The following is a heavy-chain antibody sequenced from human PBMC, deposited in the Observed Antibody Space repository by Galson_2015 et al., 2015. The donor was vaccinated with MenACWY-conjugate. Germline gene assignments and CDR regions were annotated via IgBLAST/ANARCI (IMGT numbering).Heavy chain of an antibody. Sequence: SLRLSYAASGFTFSDYYMSWIRQAPGKGLEWVSYISSSSSYTNYADSVKGRFTISRDNAKNSLYLQMNSLRAEDTAVYYCARQGVGWGVIFDAFDIWGQGTMVTVSS. CDR2: ISSSSSYT. V-gene: IGHV3-11*03. J-gene: IGHJ3*02. D-gene: IGHD3-16*02. CDR3: ARQGVGWGVIFDAFDI. CDR1: GFTFSDYY.